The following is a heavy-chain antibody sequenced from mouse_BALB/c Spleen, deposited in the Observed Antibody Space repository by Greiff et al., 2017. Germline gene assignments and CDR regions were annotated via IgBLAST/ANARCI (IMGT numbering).Heavy chain of an antibody. CDR1: GYTFTDYA. V-gene: IGHV1S137*01. CDR2: ISTYYGDA. Sequence: VNVVESGAELVRPGVSVKISCKGSGYTFTDYAMHWVKQSHAKSLEWIGVISTYYGDASYNQKFKGKATMTVDKSSSTAYMELARLTSEDSAIYYCARGITTATEGFAYWGQGTLVTVSA. J-gene: IGHJ3*01. D-gene: IGHD1-2*01. CDR3: ARGITTATEGFAY.